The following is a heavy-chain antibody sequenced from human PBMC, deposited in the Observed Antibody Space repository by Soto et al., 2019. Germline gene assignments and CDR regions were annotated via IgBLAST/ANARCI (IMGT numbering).Heavy chain of an antibody. J-gene: IGHJ4*02. Sequence: ASVKVSCKASGYNFTSYGISWVRQAPGQGLEWRGWTSAYNGNTNYTQKLQGRVTMTTDTSTSTAYMELRSLRSDDTAVYYCARVASMARKAFDYWGQGTLVTVSS. CDR1: GYNFTSYG. D-gene: IGHD3-10*01. CDR2: TSAYNGNT. CDR3: ARVASMARKAFDY. V-gene: IGHV1-18*01.